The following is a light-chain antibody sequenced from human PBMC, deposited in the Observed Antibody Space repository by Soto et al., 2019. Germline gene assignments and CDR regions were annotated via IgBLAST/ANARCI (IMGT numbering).Light chain of an antibody. CDR2: DVS. Sequence: QSVLTQPASVYGTPGQSITLSCTGTGSDGGGYNYVSWYQNHPAKAPKLMIYDVSNRPSGVSNRFSGSQGGDRAFLTISGLQAEDEADYYCSSYTSSSTLYVFGAGTKVTV. V-gene: IGLV2-14*03. CDR1: GSDGGGYNY. J-gene: IGLJ1*01. CDR3: SSYTSSSTLYV.